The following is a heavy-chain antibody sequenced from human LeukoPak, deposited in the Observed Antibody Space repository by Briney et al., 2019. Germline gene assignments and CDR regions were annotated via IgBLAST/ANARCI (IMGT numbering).Heavy chain of an antibody. CDR2: ISAYNGNT. V-gene: IGHV1-18*01. J-gene: IGHJ4*02. Sequence: GASVSVSCTASGYTFTSYGISWGRQAPGQGLEWVGWISAYNGNTNYAQKLQGRVTMTTDTSTSTAYMELRSLRSDDTAVYYCARGEFSYYDFWSGSPDLDYWGQGTLVTVSS. CDR1: GYTFTSYG. CDR3: ARGEFSYYDFWSGSPDLDY. D-gene: IGHD3-3*01.